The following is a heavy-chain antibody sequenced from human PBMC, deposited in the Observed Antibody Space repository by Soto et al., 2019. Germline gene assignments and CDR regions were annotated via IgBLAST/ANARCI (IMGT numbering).Heavy chain of an antibody. J-gene: IGHJ5*02. V-gene: IGHV3-23*01. Sequence: GGSLRLSCAASGFTFSSYAMSWVRQAPGKGLEWVSAISGSGGSTYYADSVKGRFTISRDNSKNTLYLQMNSLRAEDTAVYYCANRGRGGIAAAARFDPWGQGTLVTVSS. CDR1: GFTFSSYA. CDR3: ANRGRGGIAAAARFDP. CDR2: ISGSGGST. D-gene: IGHD6-13*01.